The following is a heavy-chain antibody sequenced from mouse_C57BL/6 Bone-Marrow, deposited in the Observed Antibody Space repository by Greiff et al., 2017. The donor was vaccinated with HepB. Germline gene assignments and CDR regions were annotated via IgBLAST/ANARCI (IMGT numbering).Heavy chain of an antibody. D-gene: IGHD2-12*01. V-gene: IGHV1-18*01. CDR1: GYTFTDYN. CDR3: ARVPPGLRVFAY. Sequence: SGPELVKPGASVKIPCKASGYTFTDYNMDWVKQSHGKSLEWIGDINPNNGGTIYNQKFKGKATLTVDKSSSTAYMELRSLTSEDTAVYYCARVPPGLRVFAYWGQGTLVTVSA. CDR2: INPNNGGT. J-gene: IGHJ3*01.